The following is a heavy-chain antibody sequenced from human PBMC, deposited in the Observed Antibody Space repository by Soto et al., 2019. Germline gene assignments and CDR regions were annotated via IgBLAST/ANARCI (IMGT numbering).Heavy chain of an antibody. J-gene: IGHJ5*02. CDR3: ARVPSP. V-gene: IGHV4-30-2*01. Sequence: QLQLQESGSGLVKPSQTLSLTCAVSGGSISSGGYSWSWVRQPPGKGLGWIGYIYHSGSTASNPSPXRXSTVSVARPKPQFSLKLSSVTAAATPVYYCARVPSPWGQGTLVSVSS. CDR2: IYHSGST. CDR1: GGSISSGGYS.